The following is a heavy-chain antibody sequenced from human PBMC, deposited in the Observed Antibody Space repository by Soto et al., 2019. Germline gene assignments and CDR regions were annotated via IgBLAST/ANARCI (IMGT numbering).Heavy chain of an antibody. D-gene: IGHD3-3*01. CDR3: ARDRTIFGVVTSGLDY. V-gene: IGHV4-34*01. CDR1: GGSFSGYY. J-gene: IGHJ4*02. CDR2: INHSGST. Sequence: SETLSLTCAVYGGSFSGYYWSWIRQPPGKGLEWIGEINHSGSTNYNPSLKSRVTISVDTSKNQFSLKLSSVTAADTAVYYCARDRTIFGVVTSGLDYWGQGTLVTVSS.